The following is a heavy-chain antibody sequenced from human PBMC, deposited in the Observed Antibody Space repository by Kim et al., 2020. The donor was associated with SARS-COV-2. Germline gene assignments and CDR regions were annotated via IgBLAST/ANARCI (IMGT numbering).Heavy chain of an antibody. CDR1: GYTFTSYG. Sequence: ASVKVSCKASGYTFTSYGISWVRQAPGQGLEWMGWISAYNGNTNYAQKLQGRVTMTTDTSTSTAYMELRSLRSDDTAVYYCAREGQLGSYGYNYYYYGMDVGGQGTTVTVSS. CDR3: AREGQLGSYGYNYYYYGMDV. CDR2: ISAYNGNT. D-gene: IGHD5-18*01. V-gene: IGHV1-18*01. J-gene: IGHJ6*02.